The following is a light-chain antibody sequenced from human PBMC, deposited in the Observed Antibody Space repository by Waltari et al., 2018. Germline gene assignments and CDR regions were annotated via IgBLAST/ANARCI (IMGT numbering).Light chain of an antibody. J-gene: IGKJ1*01. CDR3: QQYFDTPRT. CDR1: QSLLYSPNHKND. CDR2: WAS. V-gene: IGKV4-1*01. Sequence: DIVMTQSPDSLAVSLGERATINCKSSQSLLYSPNHKNDLGWFQQRPGQPPKMLIYWASTRESGVPDRFSGSGSGSDFTLTITSLQAEDVAVYYCQQYFDTPRTFGQGTKVEIK.